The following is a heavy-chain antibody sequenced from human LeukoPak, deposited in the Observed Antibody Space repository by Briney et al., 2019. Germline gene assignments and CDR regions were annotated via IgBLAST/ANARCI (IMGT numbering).Heavy chain of an antibody. CDR1: GGSISSGNYY. D-gene: IGHD2-2*01. Sequence: MTSETLSLTCTVSGGSISSGNYYWSWIRQPPGKGLEWIGYIFYLGNTYYTPSLKSRVTISVDTSKNQFSLKLSSVTAADTAVYYCARSSLGPAAFDIWGQGTMVTVSS. CDR2: IFYLGNT. CDR3: ARSSLGPAAFDI. V-gene: IGHV4-30-4*01. J-gene: IGHJ3*02.